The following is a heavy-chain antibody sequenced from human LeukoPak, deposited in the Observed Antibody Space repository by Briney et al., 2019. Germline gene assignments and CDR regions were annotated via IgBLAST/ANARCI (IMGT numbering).Heavy chain of an antibody. V-gene: IGHV3-43D*03. CDR3: ARDLKFNTGSGSYYNGCLY. Sequence: PGGSLRLSCAASGFTFDDYAMHWVRQAPGKGLEWVSLISWDGGSTYYADSVKGRFTISRDNSKNSLYLQMNSLRAEDTAVYYCARDLKFNTGSGSYYNGCLYWGQGTLVTVSS. CDR1: GFTFDDYA. D-gene: IGHD3-10*01. J-gene: IGHJ4*02. CDR2: ISWDGGST.